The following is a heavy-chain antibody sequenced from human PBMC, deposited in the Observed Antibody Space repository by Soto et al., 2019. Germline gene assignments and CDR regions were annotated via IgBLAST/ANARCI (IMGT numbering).Heavy chain of an antibody. CDR1: GFTFSSYA. V-gene: IGHV3-64*01. CDR3: ARDTYYFWSDYSNYYYYMDV. D-gene: IGHD3-3*01. J-gene: IGHJ6*03. CDR2: ISSNGGST. Sequence: EVQLVESGGGLVQPGGSLRLSCAASGFTFSSYALHWVRQAPGKGLEYVSGISSNGGSTYYGNSVKGRFTISRDNSKNTLYLQMGSLRDEDMGVYYCARDTYYFWSDYSNYYYYMDVWGKGTTVTVSS.